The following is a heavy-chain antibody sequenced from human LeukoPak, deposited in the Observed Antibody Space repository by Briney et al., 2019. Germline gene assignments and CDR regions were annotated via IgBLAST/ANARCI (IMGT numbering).Heavy chain of an antibody. CDR3: ARDPQGIAASTTNHNWFDP. V-gene: IGHV3-48*01. CDR2: INSSSSTI. D-gene: IGHD6-13*01. J-gene: IGHJ5*02. Sequence: AGSLTLSCAASAFTFSSYSMNWVRQAPGKGLMWVSYINSSSSTIYYRDSVKGRFTISRDNAKNSLYLQMNSLRAEDTAVYYCARDPQGIAASTTNHNWFDPWGQGTLVTVSS. CDR1: AFTFSSYS.